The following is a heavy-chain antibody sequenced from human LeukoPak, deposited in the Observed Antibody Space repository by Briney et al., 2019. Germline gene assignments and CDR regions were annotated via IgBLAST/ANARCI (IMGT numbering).Heavy chain of an antibody. CDR1: GFTFSSYG. Sequence: GGSLRLSCAASGFTFSSYGMHWVRQAPGKGLEWVALISYDGNNIYYADSVKGRFTISRDNSKNTLYLQMNSLRAEDTAVYYCAKSDCSSTSCYFDYWGQGTLVTVSS. CDR2: ISYDGNNI. V-gene: IGHV3-30*18. CDR3: AKSDCSSTSCYFDY. D-gene: IGHD2-2*01. J-gene: IGHJ4*02.